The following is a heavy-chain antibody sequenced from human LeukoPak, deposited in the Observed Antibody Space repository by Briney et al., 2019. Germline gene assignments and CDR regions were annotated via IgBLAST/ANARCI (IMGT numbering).Heavy chain of an antibody. Sequence: NGSGPTLLNPTPAFTLTCTFSGFSLSTRGEGVGWIRQPTGKALESLALKYWDGDKRNSTAPNSRLTITKNTSKNQVVITMTNMDPVDTATYYCAHNNVADISWFDPWGQGTLVTVSS. J-gene: IGHJ5*02. V-gene: IGHV2-5*02. D-gene: IGHD6-19*01. CDR2: KYWDGDK. CDR3: AHNNVADISWFDP. CDR1: GFSLSTRGEG.